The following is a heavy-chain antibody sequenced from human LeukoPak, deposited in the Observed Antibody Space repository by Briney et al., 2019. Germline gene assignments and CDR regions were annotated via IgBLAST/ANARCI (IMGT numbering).Heavy chain of an antibody. J-gene: IGHJ4*02. CDR1: GGSISSSY. CDR2: IYYSGST. Sequence: PSETLSLTCTVSGGSISSSYWSWIRQPPGKGLEWIAYIYYSGSTNYNPSLKSRVTMSVDTSRTQFSLKLTSVTAADTAVYFCARGTGSYSSRLDSWGQGTLVTVSS. D-gene: IGHD1-26*01. CDR3: ARGTGSYSSRLDS. V-gene: IGHV4-59*01.